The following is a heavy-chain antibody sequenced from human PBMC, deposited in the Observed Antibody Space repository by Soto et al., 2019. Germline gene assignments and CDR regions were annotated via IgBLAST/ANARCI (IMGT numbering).Heavy chain of an antibody. V-gene: IGHV4-39*01. CDR1: GGSISSSSYY. CDR3: ARQIYDSDTGPNFQYYFDS. CDR2: IYYSGST. Sequence: SETLSLTCTVSGGSISSSSYYWGWIRQPPGKGLEWIGSIYYSGSTYYNPSLKSRVTISVDTSKNQFSLQWSSLRASDTAMYYCARQIYDSDTGPNFQYYFDSWGQGTPVTVSS. J-gene: IGHJ4*02. D-gene: IGHD3-22*01.